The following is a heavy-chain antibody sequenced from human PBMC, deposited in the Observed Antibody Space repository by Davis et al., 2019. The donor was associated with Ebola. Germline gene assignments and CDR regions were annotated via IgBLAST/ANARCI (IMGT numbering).Heavy chain of an antibody. Sequence: GESLKISCAASGFTFSGSAMHWVRQASGKGLEWVGRIRSKANSYATAYAASVKGRFTISRDDSKNTLYLQMNSLKTEDTAVYYCTTEQGIVGATTVLWGQGTLVTVSS. CDR1: GFTFSGSA. D-gene: IGHD1-26*01. CDR3: TTEQGIVGATTVL. CDR2: IRSKANSYAT. V-gene: IGHV3-73*01. J-gene: IGHJ4*02.